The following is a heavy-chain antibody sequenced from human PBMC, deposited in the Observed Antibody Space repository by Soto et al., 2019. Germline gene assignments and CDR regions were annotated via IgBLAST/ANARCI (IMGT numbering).Heavy chain of an antibody. V-gene: IGHV1-69*01. CDR2: IIPIFGTA. CDR3: ARDTQGGGSYLSPIYYYGMDV. J-gene: IGHJ6*02. D-gene: IGHD1-26*01. CDR1: GGTFSSYA. Sequence: QVQLVQSGAEVKKPGSSVKVSCKASGGTFSSYAISWVRQAPGQGLEWRGGIIPIFGTANYAQKFQGRVTITADESTSTAYMELRSLRSEDTAVYYCARDTQGGGSYLSPIYYYGMDVWGQGTTVTVSS.